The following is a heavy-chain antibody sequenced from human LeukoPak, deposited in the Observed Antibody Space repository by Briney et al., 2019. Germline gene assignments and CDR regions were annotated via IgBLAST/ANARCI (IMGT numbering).Heavy chain of an antibody. CDR2: IYSGGST. D-gene: IGHD6-13*01. Sequence: GGSLRLSCAASGLTVSSNYMSWVRQAPGKGLEWVSVIYSGGSTYYADSVKGRFTISRDNSKNTLYLQMNSLRAEDTAVYYCAREGIAAAGANDYWGQGTLVTVSS. CDR1: GLTVSSNY. V-gene: IGHV3-66*01. J-gene: IGHJ4*02. CDR3: AREGIAAAGANDY.